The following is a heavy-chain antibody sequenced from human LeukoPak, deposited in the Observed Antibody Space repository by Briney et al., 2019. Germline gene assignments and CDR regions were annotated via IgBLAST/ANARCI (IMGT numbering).Heavy chain of an antibody. CDR2: INPNSGGT. Sequence: ASVKVSCKASGYTFTGYYMHWVRQAPGQGLEWMGWINPNSGGTNYAQKFQGRVTMTRDTSISTAYMELSRLRSDDTAMYYCARVGGYDYVWGSYRFDYWGQGTLVTVSS. V-gene: IGHV1-2*02. CDR3: ARVGGYDYVWGSYRFDY. D-gene: IGHD3-16*02. CDR1: GYTFTGYY. J-gene: IGHJ4*02.